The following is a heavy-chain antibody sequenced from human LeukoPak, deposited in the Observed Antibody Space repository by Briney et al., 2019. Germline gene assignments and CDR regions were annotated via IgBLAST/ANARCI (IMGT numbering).Heavy chain of an antibody. J-gene: IGHJ5*02. D-gene: IGHD3-10*01. CDR3: AREGKLLWFGEAPRTWFDP. Sequence: ASVKVSCKASGYTFTGYYMHWVRQAPGQGLEWMGWINPNSGGTNYAQKFQGRVTMTRDTSISTAYMELSRLRSDDTAVYYCAREGKLLWFGEAPRTWFDPWGQGTLVTVSS. CDR1: GYTFTGYY. V-gene: IGHV1-2*02. CDR2: INPNSGGT.